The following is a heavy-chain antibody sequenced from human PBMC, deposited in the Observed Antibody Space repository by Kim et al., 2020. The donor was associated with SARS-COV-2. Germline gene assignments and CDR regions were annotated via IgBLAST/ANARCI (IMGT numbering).Heavy chain of an antibody. V-gene: IGHV4-39*01. J-gene: IGHJ6*02. CDR1: GDSITNSDYY. D-gene: IGHD2-21*01. CDR3: AGRGPYFYGFDI. Sequence: SETLSLTCAVSGDSITNSDYYWDWIRQPPGKGLEWIGSIYFSGSTDYNPSLKSRVTMSVDVSANKFSLKVTSFTAADTAVYFCAGRGPYFYGFDIWGQGSTVSVSS. CDR2: IYFSGST.